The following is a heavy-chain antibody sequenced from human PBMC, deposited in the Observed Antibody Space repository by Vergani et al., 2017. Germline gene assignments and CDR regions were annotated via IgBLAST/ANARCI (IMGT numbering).Heavy chain of an antibody. CDR3: ARDIPGYCSSTSCHPNWFDP. Sequence: QVQLVQSGAEVKKPGASVKVSCKASGYTFIGYYMHWVRQAPGQGLEWMGWINPNSGGTNYAQKFQGRVTMTRDTSISTAYMELSRLRSDDTAVYYCARDIPGYCSSTSCHPNWFDPWGQGTLVTVSS. CDR2: INPNSGGT. V-gene: IGHV1-2*02. D-gene: IGHD2-2*01. J-gene: IGHJ5*02. CDR1: GYTFIGYY.